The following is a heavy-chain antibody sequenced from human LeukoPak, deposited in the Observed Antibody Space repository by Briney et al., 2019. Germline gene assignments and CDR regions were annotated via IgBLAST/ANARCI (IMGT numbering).Heavy chain of an antibody. Sequence: GGSLRLSCAASGFTFSNYWMHWVRQAPGKGLEWVSRINTDGTSTIYADSVRGRFTISRDNAKNTVYLQMNSLRAEDTAVYYCARGSVGPDCWGQGTLVTVSS. V-gene: IGHV3-74*01. D-gene: IGHD1-26*01. CDR1: GFTFSNYW. CDR2: INTDGTST. CDR3: ARGSVGPDC. J-gene: IGHJ4*02.